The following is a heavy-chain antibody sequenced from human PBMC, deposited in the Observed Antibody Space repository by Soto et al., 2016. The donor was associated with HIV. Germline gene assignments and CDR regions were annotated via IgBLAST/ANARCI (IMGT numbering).Heavy chain of an antibody. Sequence: EVQLVESGGGLVQPGGSLRLSCAASGFTVSSNYMSWVRQAPGKGLEWVSVIYSGGSTYYADSVKGRFTISRDNSKNTLYLQMNSLRAEDTAVYYCARAIIVGATRGYYGMDVWGQGTTVTVSS. CDR3: ARAIIVGATRGYYGMDV. CDR2: IYSGGST. D-gene: IGHD1-26*01. CDR1: GFTVSSNY. V-gene: IGHV3-66*01. J-gene: IGHJ6*02.